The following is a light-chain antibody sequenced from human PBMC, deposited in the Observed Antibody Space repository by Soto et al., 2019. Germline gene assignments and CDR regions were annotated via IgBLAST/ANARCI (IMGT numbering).Light chain of an antibody. V-gene: IGLV2-14*01. CDR1: SSDVGGYNS. J-gene: IGLJ3*02. CDR2: AVT. CDR3: SSYTGSNTWV. Sequence: QSVLTQPTSVSGSPGQSITISCTGTSSDVGGYNSVSWYQQHPGQAPKLMIYAVTSRPSGVSNRFSGSKSGNTASLTISGLQAEDEAEYYCSSYTGSNTWVFGGGTKLTVL.